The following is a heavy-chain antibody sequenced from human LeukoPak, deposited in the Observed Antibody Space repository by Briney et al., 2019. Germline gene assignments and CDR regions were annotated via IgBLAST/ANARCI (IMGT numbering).Heavy chain of an antibody. J-gene: IGHJ5*02. Sequence: GGSLRLSCAASGFTFSSYAMSWVRQAPGKGLEWVSAISGSGGSTYYADSVKGRFTISRDNSKNTLYVQMNSLRAEDTAVYYCAKDPRSSWYPRWFDPWGQGTLVTVSS. D-gene: IGHD6-13*01. CDR2: ISGSGGST. CDR3: AKDPRSSWYPRWFDP. CDR1: GFTFSSYA. V-gene: IGHV3-23*01.